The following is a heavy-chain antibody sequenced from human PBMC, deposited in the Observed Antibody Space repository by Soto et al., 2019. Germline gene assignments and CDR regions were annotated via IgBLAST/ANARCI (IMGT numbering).Heavy chain of an antibody. D-gene: IGHD3-10*01. V-gene: IGHV3-74*01. CDR1: GFTFSPYW. CDR2: INGDGSTT. CDR3: ARDRGNPDSFDI. J-gene: IGHJ3*02. Sequence: EVQLVESEGGLVQPGESLRLSCAASGFTFSPYWMHWVRQGPGKGLEWVSHINGDGSTTIYADSVKGRFTISRDNAKNTLYLQMNSLRAEDTAVYYCARDRGNPDSFDIWGQGTMVTVSS.